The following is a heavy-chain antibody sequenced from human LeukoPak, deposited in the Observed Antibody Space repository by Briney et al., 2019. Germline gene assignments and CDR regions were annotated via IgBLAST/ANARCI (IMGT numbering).Heavy chain of an antibody. CDR1: GDSVSSNSAA. D-gene: IGHD3-3*01. Sequence: SQTLSLTCAISGDSVSSNSAAWNWIRQSPSRGLEWLGRTYYRSKWYNDYAVSVKSRITINPDTSKNQFSLQLNSVTPEDTAVYYCARSGPPYYDFWSGPNSYYMDVWGKGTTVTVSS. CDR3: ARSGPPYYDFWSGPNSYYMDV. CDR2: TYYRSKWYN. V-gene: IGHV6-1*01. J-gene: IGHJ6*03.